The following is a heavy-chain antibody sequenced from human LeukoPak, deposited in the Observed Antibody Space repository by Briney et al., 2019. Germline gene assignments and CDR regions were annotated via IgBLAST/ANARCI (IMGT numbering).Heavy chain of an antibody. J-gene: IGHJ6*03. V-gene: IGHV1-69*05. D-gene: IGHD6-6*01. CDR3: ARGYSSSEGYYYYYMDV. CDR1: GGTFSSYA. Sequence: ASVKVSCKASGGTFSSYAISWVRQAPGQGPEWMGGIIPIFGTANYAQKFQGRVTITTDESTSTAYMELSSLRSEDTAVYYCARGYSSSEGYYYYYMDVWGKGTTVTVSS. CDR2: IIPIFGTA.